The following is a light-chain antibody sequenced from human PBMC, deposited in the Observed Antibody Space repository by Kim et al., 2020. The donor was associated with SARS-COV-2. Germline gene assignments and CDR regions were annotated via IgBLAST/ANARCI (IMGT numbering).Light chain of an antibody. CDR3: QQYNNWPLT. CDR2: AAS. CDR1: QSISSN. Sequence: EIVMTHSPATLSVSPGERAILSCRASQSISSNLAWYQQKPGQAPRLLIYAASTRATGIPARFSGSGSGTEFTLTISSLQSEDFAVYYCQQYNNWPLTFGGGTKVDIK. V-gene: IGKV3-15*01. J-gene: IGKJ4*01.